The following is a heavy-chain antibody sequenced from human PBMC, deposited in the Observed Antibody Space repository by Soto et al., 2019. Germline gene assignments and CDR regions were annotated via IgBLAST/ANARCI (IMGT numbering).Heavy chain of an antibody. D-gene: IGHD4-17*01. J-gene: IGHJ4*02. V-gene: IGHV3-23*01. CDR1: GFSFSDYA. Sequence: EVQLLESGGDLVQPGGSLRLSCAASGFSFSDYAMTWVRQAPGKGLQWVSGISRSGDFTYYADSVVGRFTISRDDSRNTLYLEVKSLRAEDTAVYYCAKVVRPSSTTTQPVDYWGQGTLVTVSS. CDR2: ISRSGDFT. CDR3: AKVVRPSSTTTQPVDY.